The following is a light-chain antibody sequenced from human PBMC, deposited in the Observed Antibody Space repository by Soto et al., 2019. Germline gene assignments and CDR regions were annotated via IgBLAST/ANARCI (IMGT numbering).Light chain of an antibody. CDR2: WAS. J-gene: IGKJ5*01. Sequence: DIVMTQSPDSLAVSLGERATINCKSSQSLLSKNQNYLSWFQQKPGQPPKLLIYWASTRASGVPDQFSGTGSGTDFTLTISSLQAEDVAVYYCQQYHSDPITFGQGTRLANK. CDR3: QQYHSDPIT. CDR1: QSLLSKNQNY. V-gene: IGKV4-1*01.